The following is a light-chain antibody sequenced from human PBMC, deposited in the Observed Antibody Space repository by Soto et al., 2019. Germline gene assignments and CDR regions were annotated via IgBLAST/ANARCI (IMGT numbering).Light chain of an antibody. CDR2: DAS. V-gene: IGKV3-11*01. CDR3: QQRSSWIT. Sequence: IVLTQSPGTLSLSPWERATFSCRASQNVNNFLAWYQQKPGQAPRLLIYDASNRATGIPARFSGSGSATDFTLTISSLEPEDFAVYYCQQRSSWITFGQGTRLEIK. J-gene: IGKJ5*01. CDR1: QNVNNF.